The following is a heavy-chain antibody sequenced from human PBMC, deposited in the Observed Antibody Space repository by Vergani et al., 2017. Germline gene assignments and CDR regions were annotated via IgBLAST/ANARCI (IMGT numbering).Heavy chain of an antibody. D-gene: IGHD3-16*01. Sequence: EVQLVESGGGLVQPGGSLRLSCAASGFTFSSYSMNWVRQAPGKGLEWVSYISSSSSTIYYADSVKGRFTISRDNAKNSLYLQMNSLRAEDTAVYYCARAAMITFGGVIYFDYWGQGTLVTVSS. CDR3: ARAAMITFGGVIYFDY. CDR1: GFTFSSYS. J-gene: IGHJ4*02. CDR2: ISSSSSTI. V-gene: IGHV3-48*01.